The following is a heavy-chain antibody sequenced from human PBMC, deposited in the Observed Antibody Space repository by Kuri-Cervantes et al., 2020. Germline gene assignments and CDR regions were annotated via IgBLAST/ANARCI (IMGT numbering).Heavy chain of an antibody. J-gene: IGHJ4*02. Sequence: GGSLRLSCAASGFTFSSYAVHWVRQAPGKGLEWVAVISYDGSNKYYADSVKGRFTISRDNSKNSLYLQMNSLRAEDTAVYYCARGCSGGSCYVFDYWGQGTLVTVSS. CDR2: ISYDGSNK. D-gene: IGHD2-15*01. CDR3: ARGCSGGSCYVFDY. V-gene: IGHV3-30-3*01. CDR1: GFTFSSYA.